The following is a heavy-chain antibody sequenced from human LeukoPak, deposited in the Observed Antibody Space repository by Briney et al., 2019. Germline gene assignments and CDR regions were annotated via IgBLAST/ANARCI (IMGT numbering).Heavy chain of an antibody. Sequence: GGSLRLSCAASGFDFRSNWMHWVRHAPGQGLVWVSRIKGDGISTNYADSVKGRFTISRDIAKNTLYLQMNSLRAEDTGVYYCAKDHYWSIDYWGRGTLVTVSS. CDR2: IKGDGIST. CDR3: AKDHYWSIDY. J-gene: IGHJ4*02. CDR1: GFDFRSNW. D-gene: IGHD3-3*01. V-gene: IGHV3-74*01.